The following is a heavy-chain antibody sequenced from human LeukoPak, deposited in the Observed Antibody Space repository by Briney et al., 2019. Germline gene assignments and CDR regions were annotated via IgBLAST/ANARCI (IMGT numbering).Heavy chain of an antibody. CDR2: ISGYNGNT. CDR3: ARDRPYYYDSSAYYPDF. Sequence: ASVKVSYKASGYSFTSYGISWVRQAPGQGLEWMGWISGYNGNTNYAQRLQGRVTMTTDTSTSTAYMELRSLSSDDTAVYYCARDRPYYYDSSAYYPDFWGQGTLVTVSP. CDR1: GYSFTSYG. V-gene: IGHV1-18*01. D-gene: IGHD3-22*01. J-gene: IGHJ4*02.